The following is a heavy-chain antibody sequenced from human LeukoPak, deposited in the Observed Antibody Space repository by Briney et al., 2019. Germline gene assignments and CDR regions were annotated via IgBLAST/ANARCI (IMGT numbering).Heavy chain of an antibody. Sequence: SETLSLTCTVSGGSISSYYWSWIRLPPGKGLEWIGYLSKSGNTNYSPSLKSRVTIFGDTSKNQFFLKLSSVTAADTAVYFCARAGYSSGWPTNWGQGTLVTVSS. CDR2: LSKSGNT. CDR1: GGSISSYY. CDR3: ARAGYSSGWPTN. V-gene: IGHV4-59*01. D-gene: IGHD6-19*01. J-gene: IGHJ4*02.